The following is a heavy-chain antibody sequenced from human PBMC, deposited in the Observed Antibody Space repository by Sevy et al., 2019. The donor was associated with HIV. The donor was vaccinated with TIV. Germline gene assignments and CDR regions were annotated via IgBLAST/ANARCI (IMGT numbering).Heavy chain of an antibody. V-gene: IGHV3-15*01. D-gene: IGHD4-4*01. CDR2: IKSETDDGAA. J-gene: IGHJ4*02. Sequence: GGSLRLSCAASGITFSSAWMSWVRLVPGKGLEWIGRIKSETDDGAADYAAAVKGRFTISRDDSKETLYLQLNSLKTEDTAVYYCTTDLGFYSSKWGQGTLVTVSS. CDR3: TTDLGFYSSK. CDR1: GITFSSAW.